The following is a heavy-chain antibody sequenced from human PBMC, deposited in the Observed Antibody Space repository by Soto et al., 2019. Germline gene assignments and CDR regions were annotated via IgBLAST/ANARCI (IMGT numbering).Heavy chain of an antibody. V-gene: IGHV4-34*01. D-gene: IGHD6-13*01. CDR3: ARGITATGPFPSFDH. J-gene: IGHJ4*02. CDR2: IIHSGST. CDR1: GGSISGSY. Sequence: SETLSLTCSVSGGSISGSYWSWIRQSPGKGLEWIGEIIHSGSTKYNPSLKSRVTISVDTSKNHFSLSLTSVTAADTAVYYCARGITATGPFPSFDHCGQGALVTVSS.